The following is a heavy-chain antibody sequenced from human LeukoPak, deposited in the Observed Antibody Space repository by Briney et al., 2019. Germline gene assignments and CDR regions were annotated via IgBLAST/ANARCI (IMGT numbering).Heavy chain of an antibody. J-gene: IGHJ4*02. Sequence: SETLSLTCTVSGGSIRSYYWNWIRQPAGKGLEYIGRIYTSGSTNYNPSLKSRVTMSVDTSKNQFSLKLSSVTAADTAVYYCVGGTYYGGDYWGEGTRVPVSS. CDR3: VGGTYYGGDY. D-gene: IGHD1-26*01. V-gene: IGHV4-4*07. CDR1: GGSIRSYY. CDR2: IYTSGST.